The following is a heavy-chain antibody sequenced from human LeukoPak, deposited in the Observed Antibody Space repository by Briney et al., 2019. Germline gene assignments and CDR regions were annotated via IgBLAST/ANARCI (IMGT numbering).Heavy chain of an antibody. CDR3: ARSPRDTNWFDP. CDR2: INAGNGNI. CDR1: GYTFITYA. V-gene: IGHV1-3*01. Sequence: ASVTVSFKASGYTFITYAIHWVRQAPGQRLEWMGWINAGNGNIKYSQNLQGRVTITRDTSASTAYMELSSLRPEDTAVYYCARSPRDTNWFDPWGQGTLVTVSS. J-gene: IGHJ5*02. D-gene: IGHD1-14*01.